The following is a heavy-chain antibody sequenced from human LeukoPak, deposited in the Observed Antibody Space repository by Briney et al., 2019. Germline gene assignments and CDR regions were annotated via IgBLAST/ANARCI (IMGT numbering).Heavy chain of an antibody. J-gene: IGHJ4*02. D-gene: IGHD1-7*01. CDR2: IYPGDSDT. Sequence: GGSLKISCKGSGYGFTTYWIGWVRQMPGKGLEWMGIIYPGDSDTRYSPSFQGQVTISVDKSITTAYLQWSSLKASDTAMYYCAREGTTGGYYDYWGQGTLVTVSS. V-gene: IGHV5-51*01. CDR3: AREGTTGGYYDY. CDR1: GYGFTTYW.